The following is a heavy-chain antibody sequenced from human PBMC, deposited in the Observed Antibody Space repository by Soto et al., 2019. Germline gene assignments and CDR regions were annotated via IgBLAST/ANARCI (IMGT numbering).Heavy chain of an antibody. D-gene: IGHD6-13*01. Sequence: PGGSLRLSCAASGFTFSSYWMSWVRQAPGKGLEWVANIKQDGSEKYYVDSVKGRFTISRDNAKNSLYLQMNSLRAEDTAVYYCARDLGCGYSSSWYSCYYYGMDVWGQGTTVTVS. CDR3: ARDLGCGYSSSWYSCYYYGMDV. CDR2: IKQDGSEK. J-gene: IGHJ6*02. V-gene: IGHV3-7*01. CDR1: GFTFSSYW.